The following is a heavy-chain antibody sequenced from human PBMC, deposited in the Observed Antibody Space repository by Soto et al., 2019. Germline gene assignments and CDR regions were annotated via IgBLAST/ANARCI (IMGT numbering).Heavy chain of an antibody. CDR1: GFTFSTYA. J-gene: IGHJ4*02. V-gene: IGHV3-23*01. D-gene: IGHD2-8*01. CDR3: AKDRQPDGLWPFDH. Sequence: EVRLLESGGDLVQPGGSLRLSCAASGFTFSTYAMSWVRQAPGKGLEWVSGLYGSGRGISYADSVKGRFTISRDNSNNMLYLQMHRLRVEDTAVYYCAKDRQPDGLWPFDHWGQGTLVTVSS. CDR2: LYGSGRGI.